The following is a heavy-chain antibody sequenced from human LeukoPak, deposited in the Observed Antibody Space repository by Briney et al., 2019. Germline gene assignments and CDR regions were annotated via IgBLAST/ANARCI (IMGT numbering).Heavy chain of an antibody. J-gene: IGHJ4*02. CDR2: INPDGSGK. V-gene: IGHV3-7*01. D-gene: IGHD3-16*01. CDR1: GFTLSTYC. CDR3: ASWGAGGNS. Sequence: GGSLRLSCEASGFTLSTYCMNWVRQVPGKGLDWVANINPDGSGKRYVDSVKGRFTIARDNADNSLSLQMNSLRAEDTAVYYCASWGAGGNSWGQGTLVTVSS.